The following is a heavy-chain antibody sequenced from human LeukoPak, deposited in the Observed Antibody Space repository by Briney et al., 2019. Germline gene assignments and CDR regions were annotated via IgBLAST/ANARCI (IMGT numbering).Heavy chain of an antibody. J-gene: IGHJ4*02. CDR2: IYYSGDT. D-gene: IGHD2-15*01. CDR1: GGSISSSSYY. V-gene: IGHV4-39*01. CDR3: ARRVCSGGSCPFDY. Sequence: SETLSLTCTVSGGSISSSSYYWDWIRQPPGKGLEWIGTIYYSGDTYYNPSLKSRVTTSVDTSKNQFSLKLSSVTAADTAVYYCARRVCSGGSCPFDYWGQGTLVTVSS.